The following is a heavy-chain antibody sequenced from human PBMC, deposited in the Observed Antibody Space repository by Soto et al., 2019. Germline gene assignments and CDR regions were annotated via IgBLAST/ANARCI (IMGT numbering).Heavy chain of an antibody. CDR2: LNQDGSEK. V-gene: IGHV3-7*01. Sequence: GGSLRLSCVGSTFIFSNYWLSWVRQAPGKGLEWVANLNQDGSEKYYLDSVKGRFSISRDNAKNSLYLQMNSLRAEDTAVYYCAREIGGFDYWGQGTRVTVS. CDR3: AREIGGFDY. D-gene: IGHD2-15*01. J-gene: IGHJ4*02. CDR1: TFIFSNYW.